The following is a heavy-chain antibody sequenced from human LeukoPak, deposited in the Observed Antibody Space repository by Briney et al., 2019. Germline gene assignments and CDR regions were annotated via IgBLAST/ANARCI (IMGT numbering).Heavy chain of an antibody. D-gene: IGHD3-22*01. CDR1: GYTFTGYY. CDR3: AREYYYGSSGYPGGMDV. V-gene: IGHV1-2*04. J-gene: IGHJ6*02. CDR2: INPNSGGT. Sequence: ASVKVSCKASGYTFTGYYMHWVRQAPGQGLEWMGWINPNSGGTNYAQKFQGWVTMTRDTSISTAYMELSRLRSDDTAVYYCAREYYYGSSGYPGGMDVWGQGTTVTVSS.